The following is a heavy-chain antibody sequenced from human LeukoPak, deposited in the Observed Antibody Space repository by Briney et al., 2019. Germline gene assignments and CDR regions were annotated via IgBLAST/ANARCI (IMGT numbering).Heavy chain of an antibody. CDR3: AKEGRRYFDY. J-gene: IGHJ4*02. V-gene: IGHV3-NL1*01. CDR2: LYSGGRT. Sequence: SGGSLRLSCAASGFTFSSYGMHWVRQAPGKGLEWVSVLYSGGRTEYADSVKGRFTTSRDNSKNTLYLQMNSLRAEDTAVYYCAKEGRRYFDYWGQGNLVTVST. CDR1: GFTFSSYG.